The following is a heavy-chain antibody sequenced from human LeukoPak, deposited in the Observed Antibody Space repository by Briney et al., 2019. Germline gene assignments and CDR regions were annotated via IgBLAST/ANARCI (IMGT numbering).Heavy chain of an antibody. CDR1: GGSITNTNY. CDR2: VNLQGST. Sequence: PSETLSLTCGVSGGSITNTNYWTWVRQPPGKGLEWIGEVNLQGSTNYNPSLMGRVAISVDTSENHISLQLTSVTAADTAVYYCAREGGPYRPLDYSGQGTPVTVSS. V-gene: IGHV4-4*02. J-gene: IGHJ4*02. CDR3: AREGGPYRPLDY.